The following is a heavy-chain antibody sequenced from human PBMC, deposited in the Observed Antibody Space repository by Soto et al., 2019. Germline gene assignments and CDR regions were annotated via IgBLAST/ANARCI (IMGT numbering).Heavy chain of an antibody. J-gene: IGHJ5*02. CDR3: AGLTFRIAAASHGRSNWFGP. Sequence: ASVKVSCKASGGTFSSYAISWVRQAPGQGLEWMGGIIPIFGTANYAQKFQGRVTITADKSTSTAYMELSSLTSVTAADTAVYFCAGLTFRIAAASHGRSNWFGPWAPGTLVTVSS. CDR2: IIPIFGTA. V-gene: IGHV1-69*06. CDR1: GGTFSSYA. D-gene: IGHD2-21*01.